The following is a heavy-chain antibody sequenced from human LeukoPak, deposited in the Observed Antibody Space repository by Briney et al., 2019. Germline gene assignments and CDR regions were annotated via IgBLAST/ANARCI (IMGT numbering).Heavy chain of an antibody. CDR1: GFTFGNFW. V-gene: IGHV3-7*01. CDR2: IKEDGTEK. J-gene: IGHJ3*02. CDR3: AKVMAAAGEYDAFDI. Sequence: GGSLRLSCAASGFTFGNFWMTWVRRAPGKGPEWVANIKEDGTEKYYVDSVKGRFTISRDNAKNSLFLEMNSLRAEDTAVYYCAKVMAAAGEYDAFDIWGQGTMVTVSS. D-gene: IGHD6-13*01.